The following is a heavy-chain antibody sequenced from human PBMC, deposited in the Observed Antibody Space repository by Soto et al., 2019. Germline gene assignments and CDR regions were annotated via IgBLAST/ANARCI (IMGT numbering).Heavy chain of an antibody. J-gene: IGHJ4*02. D-gene: IGHD1-7*01. CDR3: ARDHNWNYNY. Sequence: SETLSLTCSVSGDSISNNKWWSWVRQPPGKGLEWIEEMHHSGSIHYNASLKSRATLSVDKSRNQFSLQLNSVTPEDTAVYYCARDHNWNYNYWGQGTLVTVSS. V-gene: IGHV4-4*02. CDR1: GDSISNNKW. CDR2: MHHSGSI.